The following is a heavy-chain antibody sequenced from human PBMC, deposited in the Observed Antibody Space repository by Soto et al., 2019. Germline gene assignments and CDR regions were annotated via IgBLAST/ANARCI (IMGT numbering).Heavy chain of an antibody. V-gene: IGHV3-53*01. J-gene: IGHJ6*02. D-gene: IGHD6-19*01. CDR2: IYSGGST. CDR1: GFTVSSNY. Sequence: GGSLRLSCAASGFTVSSNYMSWVRQAPGKGLEWVSVIYSGGSTYYADSVKGRFTISRDNSKNTLYLQMNSLRAEDTAVYYCARGGPGAGTVYYYGMDVWGQGTTVTVPS. CDR3: ARGGPGAGTVYYYGMDV.